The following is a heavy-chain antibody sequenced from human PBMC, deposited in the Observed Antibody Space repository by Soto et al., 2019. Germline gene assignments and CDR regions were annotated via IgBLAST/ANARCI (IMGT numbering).Heavy chain of an antibody. CDR1: GGSISSYY. V-gene: IGHV4-59*01. CDR2: IYYSGST. D-gene: IGHD2-15*01. CDR3: AGSRYCSGGSCYSEPNWFDP. J-gene: IGHJ5*02. Sequence: SETLSLTCTVSGGSISSYYWSWIRQPPGKGLEWIGYIYYSGSTNYNPSLKSRVTISVDTSKNQFSLKLSSVTAADTAVYYCAGSRYCSGGSCYSEPNWFDPWGQGTLVTVSS.